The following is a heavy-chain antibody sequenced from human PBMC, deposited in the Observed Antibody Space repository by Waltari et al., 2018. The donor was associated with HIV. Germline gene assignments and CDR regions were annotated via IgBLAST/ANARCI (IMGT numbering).Heavy chain of an antibody. CDR1: GYTFTSYA. V-gene: IGHV1-3*01. CDR2: INAGNGNT. CDR3: ARAWARYYYDSSGYAAFDY. Sequence: QVQLVQSGAEVKKPGASVKVSCKASGYTFTSYAMHWVRQAPGQRLAWMGWINAGNGNTKYSQEFQGRVTITRDTSASTAYMELSSLRSEDTAVYYCARAWARYYYDSSGYAAFDYWGQGTLVTVSS. D-gene: IGHD3-22*01. J-gene: IGHJ4*02.